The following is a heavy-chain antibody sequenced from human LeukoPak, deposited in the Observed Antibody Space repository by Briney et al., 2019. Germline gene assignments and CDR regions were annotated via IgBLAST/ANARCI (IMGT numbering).Heavy chain of an antibody. CDR1: GFTFSHYA. CDR2: ISNSGGST. V-gene: IGHV3-23*01. CDR3: AKDRSSYGDPPKYYFDY. J-gene: IGHJ4*02. Sequence: GGSLRLSCAASGFTFSHYAMIWVRQAPGKGLEWVSVISNSGGSTYYADSVKGRFTISRDHSKNTLYLQMNSLRAEDTAVYYCAKDRSSYGDPPKYYFDYWGQGTLVTVSS. D-gene: IGHD4-17*01.